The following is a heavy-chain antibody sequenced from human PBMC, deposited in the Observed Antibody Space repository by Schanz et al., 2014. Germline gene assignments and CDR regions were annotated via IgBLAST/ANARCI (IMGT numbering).Heavy chain of an antibody. J-gene: IGHJ2*01. V-gene: IGHV1-69*04. CDR2: IIPSLGLA. CDR1: GGTFSSFG. Sequence: VQLEQSGAEVKKPGSSVKVSCKASGGTFSSFGINWVRQAPGQGLEWMGRIIPSLGLAKYEQKFQDKVTITTDTSANAAYMELRSLRSDDTAHYYCVRVPSRDVSFDLWGRGTLVTVSS. CDR3: VRVPSRDVSFDL. D-gene: IGHD3-16*01.